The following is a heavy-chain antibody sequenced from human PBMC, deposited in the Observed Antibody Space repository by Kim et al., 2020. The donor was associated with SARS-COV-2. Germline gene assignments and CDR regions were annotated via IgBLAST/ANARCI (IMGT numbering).Heavy chain of an antibody. CDR2: VTGGGRT. CDR1: GFTFGAYA. CDR3: ARETGYGAGSRIDS. J-gene: IGHJ4*02. V-gene: IGHV3-23*01. D-gene: IGHD3-10*01. Sequence: GGSLRLSCVASGFTFGAYAMNWVRQPPGKGLQWVSAVTGGGRTYHADSVKGRFTISRDNSIDTVFLQMTRLTAEDTATYYCARETGYGAGSRIDSWGQGILVTVSS.